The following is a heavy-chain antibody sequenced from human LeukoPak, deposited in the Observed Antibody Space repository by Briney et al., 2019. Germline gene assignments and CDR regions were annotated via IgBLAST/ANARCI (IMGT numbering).Heavy chain of an antibody. Sequence: SGGSLRLSCAASGFTFSSYTMNWVRQAPGEGLEWVSSISSTSTCIHDADSVKGRFTIYRDNAKNSLYLQMNSLRAEDTAVYYCASGKGPGYWGQGTLVTVSS. CDR3: ASGKGPGY. CDR1: GFTFSSYT. J-gene: IGHJ4*02. D-gene: IGHD1-14*01. CDR2: ISSTSTCI. V-gene: IGHV3-21*06.